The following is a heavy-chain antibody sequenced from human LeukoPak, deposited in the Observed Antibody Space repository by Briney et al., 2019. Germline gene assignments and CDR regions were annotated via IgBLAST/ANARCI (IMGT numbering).Heavy chain of an antibody. CDR3: ARDKGYYDSSGYLKAFDI. J-gene: IGHJ3*02. D-gene: IGHD3-22*01. V-gene: IGHV4-61*01. Sequence: LETLSLTCTVSGGSVSSGSYYWSWIRQPPGKGLEWIGYIYYSGSTNYNPSLKSRVTISVDTSKNQFSLKLSSVTAADTAVYYCARDKGYYDSSGYLKAFDIWGQGTMVTISS. CDR1: GGSVSSGSYY. CDR2: IYYSGST.